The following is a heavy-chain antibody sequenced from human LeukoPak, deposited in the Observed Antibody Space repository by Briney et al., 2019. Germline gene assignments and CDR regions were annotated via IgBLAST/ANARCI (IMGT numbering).Heavy chain of an antibody. Sequence: GGSLRLSCAASGFTFSSYSMNWVRQAPGKGLEWVSSISSGTSFIYYAESLKGRFTISRDNAKSSLYLQMNSLRAEDTAVYYCTREADSTIFGVTIDSWGQGILVTVSS. V-gene: IGHV3-21*01. CDR3: TREADSTIFGVTIDS. CDR1: GFTFSSYS. J-gene: IGHJ4*02. CDR2: ISSGTSFI. D-gene: IGHD3-3*01.